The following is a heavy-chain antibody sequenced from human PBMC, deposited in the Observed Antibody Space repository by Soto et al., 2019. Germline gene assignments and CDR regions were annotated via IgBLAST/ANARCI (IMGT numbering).Heavy chain of an antibody. V-gene: IGHV1-3*01. CDR2: INAGNGNT. CDR1: GYTFTSYA. CDR3: ARDPSYYGMDV. Sequence: ASVKVSCKASGYTFTSYAMHCVRQAPGQRLEWMGWINAGNGNTKYSQKFQGRVTITRDTSASTAYMEPSSLRSEDTAVYYCARDPSYYGMDVWGQGTTVTVSS. J-gene: IGHJ6*02.